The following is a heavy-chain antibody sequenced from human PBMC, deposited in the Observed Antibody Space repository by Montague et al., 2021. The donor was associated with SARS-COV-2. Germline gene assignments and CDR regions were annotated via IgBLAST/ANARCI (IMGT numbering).Heavy chain of an antibody. CDR1: GFSLSTRRMC. Sequence: PALVKPTQTLTLTCTFSGFSLSTRRMCVGWIRQPPGKALEWLALVDWDDDKYYSPSLKTRLTISKDTSKNQVVLTMTNMDPVDTATYYCARIRGATRWDAFDIWGQGIMVTVSS. J-gene: IGHJ3*02. D-gene: IGHD1-26*01. CDR3: ARIRGATRWDAFDI. CDR2: VDWDDDK. V-gene: IGHV2-70*01.